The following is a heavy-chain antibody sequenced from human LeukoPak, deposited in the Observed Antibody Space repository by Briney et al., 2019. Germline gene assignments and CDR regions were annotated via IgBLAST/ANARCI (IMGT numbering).Heavy chain of an antibody. CDR1: GYTFTSYG. CDR2: ISAYNGNT. J-gene: IGHJ4*02. CDR3: ARDASAYYSRWFDY. V-gene: IGHV1-18*01. Sequence: ASVKVSCKASGYTFTSYGISWVRQAPGQGLEWMGWISAYNGNTNYAQKFQGRVTMTTDTSTSTAYMELRSLRSDDTAVYYCARDASAYYSRWFDYWGQGTLVTVSS. D-gene: IGHD3-22*01.